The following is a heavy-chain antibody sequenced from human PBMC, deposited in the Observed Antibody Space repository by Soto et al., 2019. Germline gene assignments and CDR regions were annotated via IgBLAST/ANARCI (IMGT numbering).Heavy chain of an antibody. Sequence: EASVKVSCKASGYTFTSYGISWVRQAPGQGLEWMGWISAYNGNTNYAQKLQGRVTMTTDTSTSTAYMELRSLRSDDTAVYYCARAPADRSGYSEYFQNWGQGTLVTVSS. D-gene: IGHD3-22*01. CDR3: ARAPADRSGYSEYFQN. CDR1: GYTFTSYG. J-gene: IGHJ1*01. V-gene: IGHV1-18*04. CDR2: ISAYNGNT.